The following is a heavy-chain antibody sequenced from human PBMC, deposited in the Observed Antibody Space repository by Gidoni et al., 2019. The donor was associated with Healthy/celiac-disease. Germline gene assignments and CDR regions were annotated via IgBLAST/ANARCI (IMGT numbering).Heavy chain of an antibody. V-gene: IGHV3-15*01. J-gene: IGHJ6*02. CDR1: GFPFSNAW. CDR2: IKSKTDGGTT. Sequence: EVQLVESGGGLVKPGGSLRLSCAASGFPFSNAWMSWVRQAPGKGLEWVGRIKSKTDGGTTDYAAPVKGRFTISRDDSKNTLYLQMNSLKTEDTAVYYCTTDFYDILTSYYYGMDVWGQGTTVTVSS. D-gene: IGHD3-9*01. CDR3: TTDFYDILTSYYYGMDV.